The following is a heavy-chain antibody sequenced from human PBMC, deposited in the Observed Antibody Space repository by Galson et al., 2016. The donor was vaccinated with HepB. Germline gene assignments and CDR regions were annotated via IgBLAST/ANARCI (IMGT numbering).Heavy chain of an antibody. V-gene: IGHV3-23*01. D-gene: IGHD1-1*01. CDR3: AKERLVRRIFDH. CDR2: ISTRRTT. CDR1: GFVFSNFG. J-gene: IGHJ4*02. Sequence: SPRLSCAASGFVFSNFGLSWVRQAPGKGLEWAASISTRRTTYYSDSVQGRFTISRDNSNNTLYLQLNGLRAEDTAVYYCAKERLVRRIFDHWGQGTLLTVSS.